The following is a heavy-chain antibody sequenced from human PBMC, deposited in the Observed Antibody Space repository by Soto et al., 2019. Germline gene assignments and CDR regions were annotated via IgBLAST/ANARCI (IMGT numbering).Heavy chain of an antibody. J-gene: IGHJ5*02. CDR3: ARMTYAHASGSFLFDP. CDR1: SGSITSSSYY. V-gene: IGHV4-39*01. Sequence: QLQLQESGPGLVKPSQTLSLTCTVSSGSITSSSYYWGWIRQPPGKGLEWIGSVYYSGSTYYNPSLKSHVTISVDTSNNQFSLKTTSVTATDTAVYFCARMTYAHASGSFLFDPWGQGTLVTVSS. D-gene: IGHD3-10*01. CDR2: VYYSGST.